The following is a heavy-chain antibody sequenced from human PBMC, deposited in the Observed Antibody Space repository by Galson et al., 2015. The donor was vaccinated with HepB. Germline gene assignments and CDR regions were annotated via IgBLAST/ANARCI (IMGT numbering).Heavy chain of an antibody. V-gene: IGHV1-18*04. CDR3: ARDSPSYHHFYYMDA. Sequence: SVKVSCKASGYIFTSYGITWVRQAPGQGLEWMGWISAYNGHTRYAQKFQGRVIMTTDTSTNTAYMELRSLRADDTAVYYCARDSPSYHHFYYMDAWGEGTKVTVSS. D-gene: IGHD1-26*01. CDR1: GYIFTSYG. J-gene: IGHJ6*03. CDR2: ISAYNGHT.